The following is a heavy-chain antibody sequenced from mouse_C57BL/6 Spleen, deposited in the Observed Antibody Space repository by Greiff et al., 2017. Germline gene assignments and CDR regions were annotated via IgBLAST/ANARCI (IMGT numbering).Heavy chain of an antibody. CDR1: GYTFTSYW. D-gene: IGHD2-2*01. CDR3: AREGGLRYFDY. V-gene: IGHV1-59*01. J-gene: IGHJ2*01. CDR2: IDPSDSYT. Sequence: QVQLQQPGAELVRPGTSVKLSCKASGYTFTSYWMHWVKQRPGQGLEWIGVIDPSDSYTNYNQKFKGKATLTVDTSSSTAYMQLSSLTSEDSAVYYCAREGGLRYFDYWGQGTTLTVSS.